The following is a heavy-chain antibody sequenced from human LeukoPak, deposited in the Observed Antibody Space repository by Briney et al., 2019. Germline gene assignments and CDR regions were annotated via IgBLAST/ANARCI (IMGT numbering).Heavy chain of an antibody. CDR1: GGSFSGYY. CDR3: RLYCSSTSCPPDDDY. Sequence: PSETLSLTCAVYGGSFSGYYWSWIRQPPGKGLEWIGEINHSGSTNYNPSLKSRVTISVDTSKNQFSLKLSSVTAADTAVYYCRLYCSSTSCPPDDDYWGQGTLVTVSS. CDR2: INHSGST. V-gene: IGHV4-34*01. J-gene: IGHJ4*02. D-gene: IGHD2-2*01.